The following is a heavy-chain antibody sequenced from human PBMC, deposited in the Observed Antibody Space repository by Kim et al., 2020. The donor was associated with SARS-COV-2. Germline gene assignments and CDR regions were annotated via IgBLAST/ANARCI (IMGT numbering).Heavy chain of an antibody. CDR1: GFTFDDYA. CDR3: AKEWGYCSGGSCYEGLDY. J-gene: IGHJ4*02. Sequence: GGSLRLSCAASGFTFDDYAMHWVRQAPGKGLEWLSLISGDGGSTYYADSVKGRFTISRDNSKNSLYLQMNSLRTEDTALYYCAKEWGYCSGGSCYEGLDYWGQGTLVTVSS. V-gene: IGHV3-43*02. D-gene: IGHD2-15*01. CDR2: ISGDGGST.